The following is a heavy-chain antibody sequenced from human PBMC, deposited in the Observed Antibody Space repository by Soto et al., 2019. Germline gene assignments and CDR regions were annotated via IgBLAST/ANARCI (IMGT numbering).Heavy chain of an antibody. Sequence: QLQLQESGSGLVKPSETLSLTCIVSNGSISSRSSYWGWIRQTPGKGLEWIGSIYYIRNTYYNPSLKSRVTISIDTSKTQFSLKMNSVTAADTAVYFCGGQDYGAKGYYFETWGQGALVTVSS. CDR3: GGQDYGAKGYYFET. CDR1: NGSISSRSSY. J-gene: IGHJ4*02. CDR2: IYYIRNT. V-gene: IGHV4-39*01. D-gene: IGHD4-17*01.